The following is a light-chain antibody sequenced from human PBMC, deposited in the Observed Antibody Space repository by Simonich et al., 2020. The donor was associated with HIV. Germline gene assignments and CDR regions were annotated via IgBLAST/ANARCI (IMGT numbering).Light chain of an antibody. CDR2: KAS. J-gene: IGKJ1*01. Sequence: DIQMTQSPSTLSASVGDRVTITCRASQRISRWLAWYQQKPGKAPKLLIYKASSLESGVPSRVSGSGSGTEFTLTISSLQPDDFATYYCQQYNSYSRTFGQGTKVEI. CDR1: QRISRW. V-gene: IGKV1-5*03. CDR3: QQYNSYSRT.